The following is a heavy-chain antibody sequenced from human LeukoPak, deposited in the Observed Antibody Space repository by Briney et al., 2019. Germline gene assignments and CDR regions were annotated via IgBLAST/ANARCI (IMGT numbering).Heavy chain of an antibody. J-gene: IGHJ4*02. Sequence: GESLKISCKGSGYSFTSYWIGWVRQMPGKGLEWMGTIYPGDSDTRYSPSFQGQVTISADKSIGTAYLQWSSLKASDTAMYYCARHVAMVRGVVDYWGQGTLVTVSS. CDR2: IYPGDSDT. CDR1: GYSFTSYW. D-gene: IGHD3-10*01. CDR3: ARHVAMVRGVVDY. V-gene: IGHV5-51*01.